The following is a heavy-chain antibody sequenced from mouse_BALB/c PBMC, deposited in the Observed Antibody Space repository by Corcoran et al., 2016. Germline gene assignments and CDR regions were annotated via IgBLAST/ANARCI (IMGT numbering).Heavy chain of an antibody. CDR1: GYTFTNYG. CDR3: ASIYYDYSWFAY. CDR2: INTYTGAP. V-gene: IGHV9-1*02. Sequence: QIQLVQSGPELKKPGETVKISCKASGYTFTNYGMNWVKQAPGKGLKWMGWINTYTGAPTYADDFKGRFAFSLETSASTAYLQINNLKNEDMATYFCASIYYDYSWFAYWGQGTLVTVSA. D-gene: IGHD2-4*01. J-gene: IGHJ3*01.